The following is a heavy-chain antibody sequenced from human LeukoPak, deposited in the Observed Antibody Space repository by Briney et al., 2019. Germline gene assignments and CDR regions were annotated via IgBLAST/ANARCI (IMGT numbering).Heavy chain of an antibody. D-gene: IGHD3-16*01. V-gene: IGHV3-74*01. CDR3: TTGPSYGYEW. Sequence: GGSLRLSCAASGMTSSNHGMHWGRQVPGKGLVWVSLINTDGRTTIYADSVKGRFTISRDNGKSTLYLQMNSLRAEDTAIYYCTTGPSYGYEWWGQGTVVTVSS. CDR2: INTDGRTT. CDR1: GMTSSNHG. J-gene: IGHJ4*02.